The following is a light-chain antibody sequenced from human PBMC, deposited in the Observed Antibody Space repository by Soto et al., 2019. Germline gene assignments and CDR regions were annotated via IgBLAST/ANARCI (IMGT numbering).Light chain of an antibody. Sequence: DIQMTQSPSSLSACVGDRVTITCRASQSISSYLNWYHQKPGKAHKLMIYAASSLQSGVPSRFSGSGSGTDFTLTISSLQPEDFATYYCQQSYSTPVTFGQGTKVQIK. CDR1: QSISSY. CDR2: AAS. V-gene: IGKV1-39*01. CDR3: QQSYSTPVT. J-gene: IGKJ1*01.